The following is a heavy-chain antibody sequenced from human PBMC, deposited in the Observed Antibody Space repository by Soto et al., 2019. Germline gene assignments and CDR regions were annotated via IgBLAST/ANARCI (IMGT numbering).Heavy chain of an antibody. J-gene: IGHJ6*02. Sequence: ASVKVSCKASGYTFTGYYMHWVRQAPGQGLEWMGWINPNSGGTNYAQKFQGWVTMTRDTSISTAYMELSRLRSDDTAVYYCARGLYSGSYSSYYGMDVWGQGTTVTVSS. CDR1: GYTFTGYY. CDR2: INPNSGGT. D-gene: IGHD1-26*01. V-gene: IGHV1-2*04. CDR3: ARGLYSGSYSSYYGMDV.